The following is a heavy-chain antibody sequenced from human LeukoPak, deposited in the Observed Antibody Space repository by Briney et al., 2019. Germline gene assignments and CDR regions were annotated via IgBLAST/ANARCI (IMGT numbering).Heavy chain of an antibody. CDR2: ISAYNGNT. V-gene: IGHV1-18*01. Sequence: ASVKVSCKASGYTFTGYGISWVRQAPGQGLEWMGWISAYNGNTNYAQKLQGRVTMTTDTSTSTAYMELRSLRSDDTAVYYCARATDYYGSGSPFDYWGQGTLVTVSS. J-gene: IGHJ4*02. CDR1: GYTFTGYG. CDR3: ARATDYYGSGSPFDY. D-gene: IGHD3-10*01.